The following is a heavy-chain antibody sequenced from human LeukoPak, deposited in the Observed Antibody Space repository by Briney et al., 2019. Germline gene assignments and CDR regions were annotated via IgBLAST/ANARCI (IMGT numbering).Heavy chain of an antibody. J-gene: IGHJ4*02. CDR3: ARGLPATLLDY. V-gene: IGHV3-48*01. CDR2: ISGSSGII. Sequence: GVSLRRSCAASGFTFNTYTMNWVRQAPGKGLEWVSYISGSSGIIDYADSVRGRFTISRDNAKNSLYLQMNSLRAEDTAVYYCARGLPATLLDYWGQGTLVTVSS. CDR1: GFTFNTYT. D-gene: IGHD2-2*01.